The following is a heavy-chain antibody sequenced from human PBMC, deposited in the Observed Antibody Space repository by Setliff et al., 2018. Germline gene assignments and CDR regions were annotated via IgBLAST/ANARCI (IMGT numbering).Heavy chain of an antibody. CDR1: GGSISSSSYY. Sequence: PSETLSLTCTVSGGSISSSSYYWGWIRQPPGKGLEWIGSIYYSGSTYYNPSLKSRVTISVDTSKNQFSLTLSSVTAADTAVYYCARDWVVVAAIDYWGQGTLVTVSS. J-gene: IGHJ4*02. V-gene: IGHV4-39*07. D-gene: IGHD2-15*01. CDR2: IYYSGST. CDR3: ARDWVVVAAIDY.